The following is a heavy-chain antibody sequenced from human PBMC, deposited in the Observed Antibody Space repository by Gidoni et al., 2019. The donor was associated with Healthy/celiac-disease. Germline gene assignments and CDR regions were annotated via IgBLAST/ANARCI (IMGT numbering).Heavy chain of an antibody. CDR3: ARVMAENYGGDY. CDR2: IYTSGST. Sequence: QVQLQESGPGLVKPSQTLSLTCTVPGGSISSGSYYWSWIRQPAGKGLEWIGRIYTSGSTNYNPSLKSRVTISVDTSKNQFSLKLSSVTAADTAVYYCARVMAENYGGDYWGQGTLVTVSS. V-gene: IGHV4-61*02. D-gene: IGHD3-10*01. J-gene: IGHJ4*02. CDR1: GGSISSGSYY.